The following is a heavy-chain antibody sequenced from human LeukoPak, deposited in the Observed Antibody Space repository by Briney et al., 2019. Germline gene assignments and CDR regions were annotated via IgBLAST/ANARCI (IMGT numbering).Heavy chain of an antibody. J-gene: IGHJ4*02. CDR3: ARAGTYYYDSSGYGVEFFDY. Sequence: ASVKVSCTASGYTFTGYYMHWVRQAPGQGLGWMGWINPNSGGTNYAQKFQGRVTMTRDTSISTAYMELSRLRSDDTAVYYCARAGTYYYDSSGYGVEFFDYWGQGTLVTVSS. CDR2: INPNSGGT. V-gene: IGHV1-2*02. D-gene: IGHD3-22*01. CDR1: GYTFTGYY.